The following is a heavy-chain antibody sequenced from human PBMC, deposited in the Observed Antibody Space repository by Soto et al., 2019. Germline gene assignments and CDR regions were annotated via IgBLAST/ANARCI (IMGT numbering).Heavy chain of an antibody. D-gene: IGHD3-10*01. Sequence: SETLYLTCPVSGTASNIGGFWRGWIRRRPGKWLEWIGPIDHSGAAYEKPSIMPLVTISIDGCQNRSSLNPNSVTAADTAVYCCTRRLDDPADNYSNWVDSWGQGTRVT. CDR1: GTASNIGGFW. J-gene: IGHJ5*01. CDR2: IDHSGAA. CDR3: TRRLDDPADNYSNWVDS. V-gene: IGHV4-31*01.